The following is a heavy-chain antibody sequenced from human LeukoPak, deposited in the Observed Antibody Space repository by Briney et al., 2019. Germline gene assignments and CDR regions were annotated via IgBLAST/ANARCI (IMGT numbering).Heavy chain of an antibody. CDR3: ASGITMIVVVFKN. CDR1: GGSISSSSYY. CDR2: IYYSGST. V-gene: IGHV4-39*01. Sequence: SETLSLTCTVSGGSISSSSYYWGWIRQPPGKGLEWIGSIYYSGSTYYSPSLKSRVTISVDTSKNQFSLKLSSVTAADTAVYYCASGITMIVVVFKNWGQGTLVTVSS. J-gene: IGHJ4*02. D-gene: IGHD3-22*01.